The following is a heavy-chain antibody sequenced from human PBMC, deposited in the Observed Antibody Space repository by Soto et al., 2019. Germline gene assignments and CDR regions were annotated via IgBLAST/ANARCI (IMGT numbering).Heavy chain of an antibody. D-gene: IGHD6-19*01. CDR2: ISWSSGSI. Sequence: GGSLRLSCAASGFTFDDYAMHWVRQAPGKGLEWVSGISWSSGSIGYADSVKGRFTISRDNAKNSPKLRMNSPRAEDTALYYWAKDIGSGWSMGGTFDYWGQGTLVTVSS. J-gene: IGHJ4*02. V-gene: IGHV3-9*01. CDR3: AKDIGSGWSMGGTFDY. CDR1: GFTFDDYA.